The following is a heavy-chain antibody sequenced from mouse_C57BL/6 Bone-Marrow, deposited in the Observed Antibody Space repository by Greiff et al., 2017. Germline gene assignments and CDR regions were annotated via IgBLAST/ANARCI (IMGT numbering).Heavy chain of an antibody. CDR2: IDPSDSYT. J-gene: IGHJ3*01. D-gene: IGHD4-1*01. Sequence: QVQLQQPGAELVMPGASVKLSCKASGYTFTSYWIHWVKQRPGQGLEWIGEIDPSDSYTNYNQKFKGKSTLTVDKSSSTAYMQLSSLTSEDSAVYYCAREGLGPAYWGQGTLVTVSA. CDR1: GYTFTSYW. CDR3: AREGLGPAY. V-gene: IGHV1-69*01.